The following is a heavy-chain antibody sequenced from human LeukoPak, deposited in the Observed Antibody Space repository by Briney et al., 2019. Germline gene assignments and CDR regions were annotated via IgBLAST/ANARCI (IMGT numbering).Heavy chain of an antibody. D-gene: IGHD2-2*02. CDR3: ATGRVVPAAIPTGDAFDI. CDR1: GYTLTELS. V-gene: IGHV1-24*01. Sequence: GASVKVSCKVSGYTLTELSMHWVRQAPGKGLEWMGGFDPEDGETIYAQKFQGRVTMTEDTSTDTAYMELSSLRSEDKAVYYCATGRVVPAAIPTGDAFDIWGQGTMVTVSS. CDR2: FDPEDGET. J-gene: IGHJ3*02.